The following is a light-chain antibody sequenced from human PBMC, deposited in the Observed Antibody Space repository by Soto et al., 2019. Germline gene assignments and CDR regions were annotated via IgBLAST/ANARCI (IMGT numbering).Light chain of an antibody. CDR3: QQYNSWPPFT. V-gene: IGKV3-15*01. J-gene: IGKJ3*01. CDR1: QNVNFN. CDR2: GAS. Sequence: EIVMTQSPATLSVSPGERATLSCRASQNVNFNLAWYQQKPGQTPRLLIYGASTRATGIPARFSGSGSGTEFTLTISSLQSEDFAVYYCQQYNSWPPFTFGPGTKVDI.